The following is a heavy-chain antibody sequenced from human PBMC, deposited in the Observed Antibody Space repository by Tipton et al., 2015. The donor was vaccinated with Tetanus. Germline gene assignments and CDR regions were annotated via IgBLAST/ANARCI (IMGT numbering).Heavy chain of an antibody. D-gene: IGHD2-2*01. J-gene: IGHJ1*01. CDR1: GFTVSNNY. Sequence: LSLTCAASGFTVSNNYMTWVRQAPGKGLDWVSIIYAGGNTYYADSVKGRFTISRDNSKNTLYLQMNSLRAEDTAVYYCANLPVGQHWGQGTLVTVSS. V-gene: IGHV3-53*01. CDR2: IYAGGNT. CDR3: ANLPVGQH.